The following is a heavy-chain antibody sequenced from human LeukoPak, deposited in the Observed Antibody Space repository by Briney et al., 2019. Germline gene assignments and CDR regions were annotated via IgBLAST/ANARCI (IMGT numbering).Heavy chain of an antibody. CDR1: GVTFSGYA. V-gene: IGHV3-23*01. Sequence: PGGSLRLSCEASGVTFSGYAMSWVRQAPGKGPQWVSGISAGGGTAYLADCVKGRFIISRDSSKNTLFSQMNSLRAEDTALYYCAKDPNGDWVGAFDMWGQGTKVTVSS. D-gene: IGHD3-10*01. CDR3: AKDPNGDWVGAFDM. CDR2: ISAGGGTA. J-gene: IGHJ3*02.